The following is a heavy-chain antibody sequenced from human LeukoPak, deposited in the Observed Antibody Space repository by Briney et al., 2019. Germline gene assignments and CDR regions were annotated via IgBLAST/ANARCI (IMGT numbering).Heavy chain of an antibody. CDR2: ISSSSSYI. CDR1: GFTFSSYE. CDR3: ARVDSSGWYFDY. J-gene: IGHJ4*02. V-gene: IGHV3-21*05. D-gene: IGHD6-19*01. Sequence: GGSLRLSCAASGFTFSSYEMNWVRQAPGKGLEWVSYISSSSSYIYYADSVKGRFTISRDNAKNSLYLQMNSLRAEDTAVYYCARVDSSGWYFDYWGQGTLVTVSS.